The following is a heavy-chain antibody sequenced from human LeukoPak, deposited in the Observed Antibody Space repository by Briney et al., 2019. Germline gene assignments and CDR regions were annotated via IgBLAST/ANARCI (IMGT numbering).Heavy chain of an antibody. CDR3: AKKRSSGPGDFDL. CDR1: GFTFSNYA. D-gene: IGHD6-19*01. CDR2: ITGSSGST. J-gene: IGHJ2*01. V-gene: IGHV3-23*01. Sequence: PEGSLRLSCAASGFTFSNYAMSWVRQAPGKGLEWVSAITGSSGSTYYADSVRGRFTISRDNSKNTLYLQMNSLKAEDTAVYYCAKKRSSGPGDFDLWGRGTLVTVSS.